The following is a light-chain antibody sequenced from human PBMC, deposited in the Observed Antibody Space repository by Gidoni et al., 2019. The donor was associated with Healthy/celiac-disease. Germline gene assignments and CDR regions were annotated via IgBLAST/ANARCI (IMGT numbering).Light chain of an antibody. J-gene: IGKJ1*01. Sequence: EIVLTQSPATLSLSPGERATLSCRASQSVSSYLAWYQQKPGQAPRLLIYDASTRATGITARFSGSGSGTDFTLTISSLEPEDFAVYYCQQRSNWPWTFGQGTKVEIK. CDR3: QQRSNWPWT. CDR2: DAS. V-gene: IGKV3-11*01. CDR1: QSVSSY.